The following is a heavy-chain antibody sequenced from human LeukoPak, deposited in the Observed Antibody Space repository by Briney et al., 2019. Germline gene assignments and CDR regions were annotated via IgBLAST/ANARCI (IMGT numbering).Heavy chain of an antibody. CDR3: AKDRRIAAVGPRRTINSWFDP. D-gene: IGHD6-13*01. Sequence: SGGSLRLSCAASGFTFSSYAMSWVRQAPGKGLEWVSAIIGSGGSTYYADSVKGRFTISRDNSKNMLYLRMNSLRVEDTAIYYCAKDRRIAAVGPRRTINSWFDPWGQGTLVTVSS. CDR2: IIGSGGST. CDR1: GFTFSSYA. J-gene: IGHJ5*02. V-gene: IGHV3-23*01.